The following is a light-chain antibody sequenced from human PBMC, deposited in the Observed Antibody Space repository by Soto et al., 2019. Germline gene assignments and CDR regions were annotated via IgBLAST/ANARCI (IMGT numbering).Light chain of an antibody. CDR3: QQRSSWPLT. CDR2: GAS. Sequence: EIVLTQSPATLSLSPGEGATLSCRASQSISSHLAWYQQKPDQAPRLLIYGASSRATGIPARFSGSGSGTDFTLTISSLESEDFAVYSCQQRSSWPLTFGGGTKVEIK. CDR1: QSISSH. V-gene: IGKV3-11*01. J-gene: IGKJ4*01.